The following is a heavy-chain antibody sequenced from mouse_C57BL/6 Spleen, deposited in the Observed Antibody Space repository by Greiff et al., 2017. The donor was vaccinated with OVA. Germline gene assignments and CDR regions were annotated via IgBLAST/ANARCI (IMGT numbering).Heavy chain of an antibody. V-gene: IGHV1-55*01. CDR2: IYPGSGST. CDR3: ARERVDYGSSFWYFDV. D-gene: IGHD1-1*01. J-gene: IGHJ1*03. Sequence: QVQLQQSGAELVKPGASVKMSCKASGYTFTSYWITWVKQRPGQGLEWIGDIYPGSGSTNYNEKFKSKATLTVDTSSSTAYMQLSSLTSEDSAVYYCARERVDYGSSFWYFDVWGTGTTVTVSS. CDR1: GYTFTSYW.